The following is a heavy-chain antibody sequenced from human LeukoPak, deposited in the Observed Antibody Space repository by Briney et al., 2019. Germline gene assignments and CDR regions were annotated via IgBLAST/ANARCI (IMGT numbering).Heavy chain of an antibody. Sequence: GGSLRLSCAASGFTFSSYEMNWVRQAPGKGLEWVSYISSSSSTIYYADSVKGRFTISRDNAKNSLYLQMNSLRAEDTAVYYCARDKGYSSGWYRGFDYWGQGTLVTVSS. CDR2: ISSSSSTI. J-gene: IGHJ4*02. V-gene: IGHV3-48*03. CDR3: ARDKGYSSGWYRGFDY. D-gene: IGHD6-19*01. CDR1: GFTFSSYE.